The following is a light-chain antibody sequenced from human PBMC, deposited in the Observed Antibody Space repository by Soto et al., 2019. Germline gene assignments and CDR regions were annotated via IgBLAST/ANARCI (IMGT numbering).Light chain of an antibody. CDR3: QQYGSSLGT. J-gene: IGKJ1*01. CDR2: GAS. Sequence: EIVLTQSPGTLSLSPGERATLSCRASQSVSSSYLAWYQQKPGQAPRLLIYGASSRATGIPDRFSGSGSGTDFTLTISSLEPEDFAVYYCQQYGSSLGTFDQGTKVDIK. CDR1: QSVSSSY. V-gene: IGKV3-20*01.